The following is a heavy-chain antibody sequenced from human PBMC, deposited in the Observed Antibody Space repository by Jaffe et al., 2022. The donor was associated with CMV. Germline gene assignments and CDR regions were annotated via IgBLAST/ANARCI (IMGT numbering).Heavy chain of an antibody. CDR3: ARDQPLGATKGFRAFDI. J-gene: IGHJ3*02. V-gene: IGHV3-48*03. Sequence: EVQLVESGGGLVQPGGSLRLSCAASGFTFSSYEMNWVRQAPGKGLEWVSYISSSGSTIYYADSVKGRFTISRDNAKNSLYLQMNSLRAEDTAVYYCARDQPLGATKGFRAFDIWGQGTMVTVSS. CDR1: GFTFSSYE. D-gene: IGHD1-26*01. CDR2: ISSSGSTI.